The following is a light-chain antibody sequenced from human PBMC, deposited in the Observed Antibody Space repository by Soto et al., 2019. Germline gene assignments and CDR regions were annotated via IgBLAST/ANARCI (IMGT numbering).Light chain of an antibody. CDR3: NSYTSSTSLPYV. Sequence: QSVLTQPASVSGSPGQSITISCTGTTNDVGGYNYVSWYQQHPGKAPKLLIFEVTSRPSGVSHRFSGSKSGNTASLTISALQAKDEADYFCNSYTSSTSLPYVFGTGTKLTVL. CDR2: EVT. J-gene: IGLJ1*01. V-gene: IGLV2-14*01. CDR1: TNDVGGYNY.